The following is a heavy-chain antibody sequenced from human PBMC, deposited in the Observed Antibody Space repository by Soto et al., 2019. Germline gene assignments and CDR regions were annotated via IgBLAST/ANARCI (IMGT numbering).Heavy chain of an antibody. J-gene: IGHJ4*02. CDR2: ISGSGDST. CDR3: AKRSWGYCSSTSCSIDY. D-gene: IGHD2-2*01. V-gene: IGHV3-23*01. CDR1: GFIFSSYA. Sequence: EVQLLESGGGLVQPGGSLRLSCVASGFIFSSYAMSWVRQAPGKGLEWVSGISGSGDSTYYADSVKGRFTISRDNSKNTLYLQMNSLRAEDTAVYYCAKRSWGYCSSTSCSIDYWGQGTLVTVSS.